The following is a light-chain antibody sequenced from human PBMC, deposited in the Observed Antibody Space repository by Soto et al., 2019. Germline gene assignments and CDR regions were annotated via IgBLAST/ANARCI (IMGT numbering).Light chain of an antibody. J-gene: IGKJ4*01. CDR3: QQSDSLPLT. CDR1: QDISNY. Sequence: DIQMTQSPSSLSASVGDRVTITCQASQDISNYLSWYQQRPGKAPKLLIYDSSNLETGVPSRFSGGGSGTHFTFTISSLQHEDIATYYCQQSDSLPLTFGGGTKVDIK. V-gene: IGKV1-33*01. CDR2: DSS.